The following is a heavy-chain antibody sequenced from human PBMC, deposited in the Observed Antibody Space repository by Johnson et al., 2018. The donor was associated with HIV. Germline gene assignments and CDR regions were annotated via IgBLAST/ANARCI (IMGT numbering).Heavy chain of an antibody. D-gene: IGHD3-10*01. CDR2: ISYAGSNK. CDR3: ARRRDGSGSYGAFDI. CDR1: RFTFSNYD. Sequence: QVQLVESGGGVVQPGRSLRLSCAASRFTFSNYDIHWVRQAPGKGLEWVAVISYAGSNKDYADSVKGRFTISRDNSKNTLYLQMNSLRAEDTAVYYCARRRDGSGSYGAFDIWGQGTMVTVSS. V-gene: IGHV3-30-3*01. J-gene: IGHJ3*02.